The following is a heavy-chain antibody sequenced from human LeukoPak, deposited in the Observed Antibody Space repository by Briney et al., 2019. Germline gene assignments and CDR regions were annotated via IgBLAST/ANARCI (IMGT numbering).Heavy chain of an antibody. CDR1: GFTVSSNY. CDR3: ARDGTISTDAFDI. D-gene: IGHD3-3*01. V-gene: IGHV3-53*01. Sequence: GGSLRLSCAASGFTVSSNYMSWVRQAPGKGLEWDSVIYSGGSTYYADSVKGRFTISRDNSKNTLYLQMNSLRAEDTAVYYCARDGTISTDAFDIWGQGTMVTVSS. J-gene: IGHJ3*02. CDR2: IYSGGST.